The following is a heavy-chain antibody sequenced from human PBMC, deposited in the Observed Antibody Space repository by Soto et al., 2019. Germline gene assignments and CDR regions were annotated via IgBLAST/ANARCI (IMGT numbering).Heavy chain of an antibody. Sequence: PGESLKISCKDSGYSFSSYWIGWVRQMPGKGLEWMGIIYPGDSDTRYSPSFQGQVTISADKSISTAYLQWSSLKASDTAMYYCARTPSMVRGAPEENWYDPWGQRSLVTVSS. CDR3: ARTPSMVRGAPEENWYDP. J-gene: IGHJ5*02. CDR2: IYPGDSDT. CDR1: GYSFSSYW. V-gene: IGHV5-51*01. D-gene: IGHD3-10*01.